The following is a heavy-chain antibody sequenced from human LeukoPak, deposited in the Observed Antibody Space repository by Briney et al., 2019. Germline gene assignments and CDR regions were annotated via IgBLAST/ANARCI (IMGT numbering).Heavy chain of an antibody. CDR2: ISAYNGNT. Sequence: ASVKVSCKASGYTFTSYGISWVRQAPGQGLEWMGWISAYNGNTNYAQKLHGRVTMTTDTTTSTAYMELRSLRSDDTAVYYCARNWGSSGYYLAGYWGQGTLVTVSS. CDR1: GYTFTSYG. D-gene: IGHD3-22*01. V-gene: IGHV1-18*01. J-gene: IGHJ4*02. CDR3: ARNWGSSGYYLAGY.